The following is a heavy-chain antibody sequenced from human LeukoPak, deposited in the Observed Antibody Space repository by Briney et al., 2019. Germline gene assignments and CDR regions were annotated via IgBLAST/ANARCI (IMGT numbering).Heavy chain of an antibody. CDR2: INPNSGGT. CDR1: GYTFTGYY. D-gene: IGHD1-26*01. J-gene: IGHJ4*02. Sequence: ASVKVSCKASGYTFTGYYMHWVRQAPGQGLEWMGRINPNSGGTNYAQKFQGRVTMTRDTSISTAYMELSGLRSDDTAVYYCASLTELNGSYSDYWGQGTLVTVSS. CDR3: ASLTELNGSYSDY. V-gene: IGHV1-2*06.